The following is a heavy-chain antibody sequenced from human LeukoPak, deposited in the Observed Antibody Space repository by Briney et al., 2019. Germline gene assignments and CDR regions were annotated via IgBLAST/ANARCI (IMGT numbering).Heavy chain of an antibody. J-gene: IGHJ5*02. V-gene: IGHV4-59*01. D-gene: IGHD5-18*01. CDR3: AGGIQLWEFDP. CDR1: GGSISSYY. CDR2: IYYSGST. Sequence: SETLSLTCTVSGGSISSYYWSWIRQPPGKGLEWIGYIYYSGSTNYNPSLKSRVTISVDTSKNQFSLKLSSVTASDTAVYYCAGGIQLWEFDPWGQGTLVTVSS.